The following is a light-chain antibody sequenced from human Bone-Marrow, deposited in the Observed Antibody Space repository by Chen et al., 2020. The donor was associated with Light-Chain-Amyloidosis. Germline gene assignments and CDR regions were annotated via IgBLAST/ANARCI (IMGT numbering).Light chain of an antibody. V-gene: IGLV2-14*03. CDR2: DVT. J-gene: IGLJ2*01. Sequence: QSALTQPASVSGSPRQSITISCTGTSSDVGGYNYVSWYQQHPGKAPKLIIYDVTYRPSGVPNPFSGSKSANTASLTISGLQAEDEADYYCSSFTRNNALVFGGGTKLTVL. CDR1: SSDVGGYNY. CDR3: SSFTRNNALV.